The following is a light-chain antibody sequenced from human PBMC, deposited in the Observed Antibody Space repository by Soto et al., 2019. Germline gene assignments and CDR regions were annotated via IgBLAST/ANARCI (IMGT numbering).Light chain of an antibody. Sequence: EIVTTQSPATLSVSPGEGVTLSCRASQSVSSNLAWYQQKPGQAPRLLIYGASIRATGIPARFSGSGSGTEFTLTISSLQSEDFAVYYCQQYNVWPPLFGQGTRLEI. CDR2: GAS. CDR1: QSVSSN. J-gene: IGKJ5*01. CDR3: QQYNVWPPL. V-gene: IGKV3-15*01.